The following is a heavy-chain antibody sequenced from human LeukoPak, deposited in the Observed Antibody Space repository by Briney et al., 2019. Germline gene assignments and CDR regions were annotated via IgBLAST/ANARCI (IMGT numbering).Heavy chain of an antibody. V-gene: IGHV1-2*02. Sequence: GASVKVSCRASGYTFTGYYMHWVRQAPGQGREWMGWINPNSGGTNYAQKFQGRVTMTRDTSISTAYMELSRLRSDDTAVYYCARQEAYNWFDPWGQGTLVTVSS. CDR2: INPNSGGT. J-gene: IGHJ5*02. CDR1: GYTFTGYY. CDR3: ARQEAYNWFDP.